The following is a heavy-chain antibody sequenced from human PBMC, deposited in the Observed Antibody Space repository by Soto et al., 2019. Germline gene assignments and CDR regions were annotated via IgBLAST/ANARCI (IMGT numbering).Heavy chain of an antibody. CDR1: GGSFSGYY. CDR2: INHSGST. V-gene: IGHV4-34*01. J-gene: IGHJ6*03. Sequence: SETLSLTCAVYGGSFSGYYWSWIRQPPGKGLEWIGEINHSGSTNYNPSLKSRVTISVDTSKNQFSLRLSSVTAADTAVYYCASPYIAAARPRGYYYYMDVWGKGTTVTVSS. CDR3: ASPYIAAARPRGYYYYMDV. D-gene: IGHD6-13*01.